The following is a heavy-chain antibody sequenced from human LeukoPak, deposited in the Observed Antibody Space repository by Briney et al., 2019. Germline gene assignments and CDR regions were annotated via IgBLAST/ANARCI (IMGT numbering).Heavy chain of an antibody. V-gene: IGHV3-53*01. CDR1: GFTVSSNY. Sequence: GGSLRLSCAASGFTVSSNYMSWVRQAPGKGLEWVSVIYSGGSTYYADSVKGRFTISRDNSKNTLYLQMNSLRAEDTAVYYCARPITIFGVVMWAFDIWGQGTMVTVSS. J-gene: IGHJ3*02. CDR3: ARPITIFGVVMWAFDI. CDR2: IYSGGST. D-gene: IGHD3-3*01.